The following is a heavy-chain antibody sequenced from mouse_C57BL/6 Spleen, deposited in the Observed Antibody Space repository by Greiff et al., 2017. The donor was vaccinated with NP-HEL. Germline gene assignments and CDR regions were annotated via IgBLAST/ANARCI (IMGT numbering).Heavy chain of an antibody. CDR1: GYSITSGYD. D-gene: IGHD1-1*01. V-gene: IGHV3-1*01. J-gene: IGHJ3*01. Sequence: VQLKESGPGMVKPSQSLSLTCTVTGYSITSGYDWHWIRHFPGNKLEWMGYISYSGSTNYNPSLKSRISITHDTSKNHFFLKLNSVTTEDTATYYCAREGDYYGSFAYWGQGTLVTVSA. CDR3: AREGDYYGSFAY. CDR2: ISYSGST.